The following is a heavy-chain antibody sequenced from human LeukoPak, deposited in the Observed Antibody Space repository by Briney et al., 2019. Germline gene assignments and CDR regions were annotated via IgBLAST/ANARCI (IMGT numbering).Heavy chain of an antibody. D-gene: IGHD2-15*01. CDR2: ISPYNGNT. CDR1: GYTFISYG. CDR3: ARDCSGGSCHLDY. V-gene: IGHV1-18*01. Sequence: ASVKVSCKASGYTFISYGIGWVRQAPGQGLEWMGWISPYNGNTKNAQKLQGRVTMTTDTSTNTAYMELRSLRSDDTAVYYCARDCSGGSCHLDYWGQGTLVTVSS. J-gene: IGHJ4*02.